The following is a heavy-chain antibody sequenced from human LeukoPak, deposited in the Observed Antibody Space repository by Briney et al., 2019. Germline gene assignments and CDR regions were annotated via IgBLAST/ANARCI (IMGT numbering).Heavy chain of an antibody. Sequence: QPGGSLRLSCAASGFTFSSYAMSWVRQAPGKGSEWVSAISGSGGSTYYADSVKGRFTISRDNSKNTLYLQMNSLRAEDTAVYYCAKAGSSRTAPFGYWGQGTLVTVSS. J-gene: IGHJ4*02. V-gene: IGHV3-23*01. CDR2: ISGSGGST. D-gene: IGHD2-2*01. CDR3: AKAGSSRTAPFGY. CDR1: GFTFSSYA.